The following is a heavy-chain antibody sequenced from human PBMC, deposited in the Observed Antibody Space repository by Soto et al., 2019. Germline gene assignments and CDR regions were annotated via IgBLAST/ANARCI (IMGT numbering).Heavy chain of an antibody. V-gene: IGHV3-33*01. J-gene: IGHJ4*02. CDR2: IWYDGSNK. Sequence: QVQLVESGGGVVQPGRSLRLSCAASGFTFSSYGMHGVRQAPGKGLEWVAVIWYDGSNKYYADSVKGRFTISRDNSKNTLYLPMNSLRAEDTDVYYCARAQPGSYWGQGTLVTVSS. CDR3: ARAQPGSY. CDR1: GFTFSSYG.